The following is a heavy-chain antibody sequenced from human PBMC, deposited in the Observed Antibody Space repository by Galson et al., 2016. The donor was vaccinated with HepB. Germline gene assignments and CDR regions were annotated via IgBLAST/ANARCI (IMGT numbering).Heavy chain of an antibody. V-gene: IGHV1-58*01. CDR2: IVVGSGNA. J-gene: IGHJ4*02. CDR1: GFTFTNSA. Sequence: SVKVSCKASGFTFTNSAVQWVRQARGQRLEWIGWIVVGSGNANYVQKFQERVTITRDMSTSTAYMELSSLRSEDTAVYYCAAVGVRVPTTMDFWGQGTLVTVSS. D-gene: IGHD4/OR15-4a*01. CDR3: AAVGVRVPTTMDF.